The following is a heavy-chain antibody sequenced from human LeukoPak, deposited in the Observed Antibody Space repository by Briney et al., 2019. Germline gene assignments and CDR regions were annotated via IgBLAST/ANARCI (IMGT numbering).Heavy chain of an antibody. CDR3: AGSWGTNYYDFWSGYYNYMDV. D-gene: IGHD3-3*01. Sequence: GGSLRLSCAASGFTFSSYSMNWVRQAPGKGLEWVSSISSSSSYIYYADSVKGRFTISRDNAKNSLYLQMNSLRAEDTAVYYCAGSWGTNYYDFWSGYYNYMDVWGKGTTVTVSS. J-gene: IGHJ6*03. CDR2: ISSSSSYI. V-gene: IGHV3-21*01. CDR1: GFTFSSYS.